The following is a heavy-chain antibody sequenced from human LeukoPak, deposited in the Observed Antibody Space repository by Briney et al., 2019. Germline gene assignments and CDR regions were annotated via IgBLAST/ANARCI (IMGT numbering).Heavy chain of an antibody. D-gene: IGHD1-26*01. V-gene: IGHV3-21*04. J-gene: IGHJ5*02. Sequence: GGSLRLSCAASGFTFSSYSMNWVRQAPGKGLEWVSSISSSSSYIYYADSVKGRFTISRDNAKNSLYLQMNSLRAEDTAVYYCARFSSVGATAGWFDPWGQGTLVTVSS. CDR1: GFTFSSYS. CDR3: ARFSSVGATAGWFDP. CDR2: ISSSSSYI.